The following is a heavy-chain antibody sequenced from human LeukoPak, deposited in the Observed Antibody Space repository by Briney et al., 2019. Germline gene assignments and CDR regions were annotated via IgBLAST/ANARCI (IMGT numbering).Heavy chain of an antibody. CDR1: GFTFSSYA. V-gene: IGHV3-23*01. Sequence: GSLRLSCAASGFTFSSYAIHWVRQAPGKGLEWVSTITGTGGTTYYADSVKGRFTISRDNSMDTLYLQMNSLRAEDTAVYYCAKRGYYYDSSAYYYFDYWGQGTLVTVSS. J-gene: IGHJ4*02. CDR3: AKRGYYYDSSAYYYFDY. CDR2: ITGTGGTT. D-gene: IGHD3-22*01.